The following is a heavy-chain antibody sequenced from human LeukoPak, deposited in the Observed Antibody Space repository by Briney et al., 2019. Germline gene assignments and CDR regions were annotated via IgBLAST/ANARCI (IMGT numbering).Heavy chain of an antibody. D-gene: IGHD6-13*01. CDR2: INSDGSTT. CDR3: ASGIAADESVAIDY. J-gene: IGHJ4*02. CDR1: GFTFSTHW. Sequence: GASLSLSCAASGFTFSTHWMNWVRQAPGKGLVWVSRINSDGSTTRYADSVKGRFTISRDNAKNTLYLQMNFLGAEDTAVYYCASGIAADESVAIDYWGQGTLVTVSS. V-gene: IGHV3-74*01.